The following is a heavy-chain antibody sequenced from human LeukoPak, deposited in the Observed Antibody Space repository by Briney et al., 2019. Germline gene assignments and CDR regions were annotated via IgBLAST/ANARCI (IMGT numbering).Heavy chain of an antibody. CDR2: ISASGTP. V-gene: IGHV4-4*07. CDR1: GDSFSSYQ. CDR3: ARAASGDAVDFYGSGRRFYSYYMDV. J-gene: IGHJ6*03. Sequence: DTLSLTCIVCGDSFSSYQWSGVRQPAGEGPEWIGRISASGTPNSSPALKSRVTMSVDSSKKQFSLKLSSVTAADTAVYYCARAASGDAVDFYGSGRRFYSYYMDVWGKGSTVTISS. D-gene: IGHD3-10*01.